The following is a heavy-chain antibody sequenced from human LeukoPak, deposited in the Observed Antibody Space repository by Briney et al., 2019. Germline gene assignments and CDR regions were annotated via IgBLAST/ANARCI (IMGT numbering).Heavy chain of an antibody. D-gene: IGHD3-9*01. CDR3: ARSRREVTIFSALDP. Sequence: GASVKVSCKASGYTFTSYAMHWVRQAPGQRLEWMGWINAGNGNTKYSQKFQGRVTITRDTSASTAYMELSSLRSEDTAVYYCARSRREVTIFSALDPWGQGTLVTVSS. CDR2: INAGNGNT. J-gene: IGHJ5*02. V-gene: IGHV1-3*01. CDR1: GYTFTSYA.